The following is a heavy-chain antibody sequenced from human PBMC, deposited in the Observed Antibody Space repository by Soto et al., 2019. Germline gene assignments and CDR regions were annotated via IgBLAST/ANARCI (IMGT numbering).Heavy chain of an antibody. CDR2: IYYSGST. D-gene: IGHD2-15*01. Sequence: SETLSLSCTVSGGSISSSSYYWGWIRQPPGKGLEWIGSIYYSGSTYYNPSLKSRVTISVDTSKNQFSLKLSSVTAADTAVYYCARHPGYCSGGSCRVDYWGQGTLVTVSS. J-gene: IGHJ4*02. CDR3: ARHPGYCSGGSCRVDY. V-gene: IGHV4-39*01. CDR1: GGSISSSSYY.